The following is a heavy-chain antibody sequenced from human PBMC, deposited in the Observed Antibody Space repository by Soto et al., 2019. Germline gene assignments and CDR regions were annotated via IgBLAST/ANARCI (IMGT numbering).Heavy chain of an antibody. CDR2: ISYDGSNK. D-gene: IGHD1-1*01. V-gene: IGHV3-30-3*01. Sequence: QVQLVESGGGVVQPGRSLRLSCAASGFTFSSYAMHWVRQAPGKGLEWVAVISYDGSNKYYADSVKGRFTISRDNSKNTLYLQMNSLRAEDTAVYYCARDAPRWYNWNDAGYYGMDVWGQGTTVTVSS. CDR1: GFTFSSYA. J-gene: IGHJ6*02. CDR3: ARDAPRWYNWNDAGYYGMDV.